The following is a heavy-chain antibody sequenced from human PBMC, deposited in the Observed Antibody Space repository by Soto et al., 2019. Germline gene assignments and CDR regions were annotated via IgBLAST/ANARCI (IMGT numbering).Heavy chain of an antibody. CDR2: ISAYNGNT. CDR3: ARDTDSLRFTIFGVVIPPGRY. V-gene: IGHV1-18*01. J-gene: IGHJ4*02. D-gene: IGHD3-3*01. CDR1: GYTFTSYG. Sequence: ASVKVSCKASGYTFTSYGISWVRQAPGQGLEWVGWISAYNGNTNYAQKLQGRVTMTTDTSTSTAYMELRSLRSDDTAVYYCARDTDSLRFTIFGVVIPPGRYWGQGTLVTVSS.